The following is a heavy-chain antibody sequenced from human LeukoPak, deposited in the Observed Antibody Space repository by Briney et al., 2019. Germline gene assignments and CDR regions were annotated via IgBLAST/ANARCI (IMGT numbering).Heavy chain of an antibody. J-gene: IGHJ6*04. CDR1: GGTFSSYA. D-gene: IGHD2-2*01. CDR2: IFPIFGTA. V-gene: IGHV1-69*01. CDR3: ARAQDIVVVPAAIDPYYYGMDV. Sequence: SVKVSCKASGGTFSSYAISWVRQAPGQGLEWMGGIFPIFGTANYAQKFQGRVTITADESTSTAYMELSSLRSEDTAVYYCARAQDIVVVPAAIDPYYYGMDVWGKGTTVTVSS.